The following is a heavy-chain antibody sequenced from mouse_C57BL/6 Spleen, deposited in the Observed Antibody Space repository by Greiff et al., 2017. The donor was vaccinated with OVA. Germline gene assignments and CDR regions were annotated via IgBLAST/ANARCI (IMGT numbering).Heavy chain of an antibody. J-gene: IGHJ1*03. CDR3: ARRYYGKDWYFDV. CDR2: LSSGSSTI. CDR1: GFTFSDYG. Sequence: EVHLVESGGGLVKPGGSLKLSCAASGFTFSDYGMHWVRQAPEKGLEWVAYLSSGSSTIYYADTVKGRFTISRDNAKNTLFLQMTSLRSEDTAMYYCARRYYGKDWYFDVWGTGTTVTVSS. V-gene: IGHV5-17*01. D-gene: IGHD1-1*01.